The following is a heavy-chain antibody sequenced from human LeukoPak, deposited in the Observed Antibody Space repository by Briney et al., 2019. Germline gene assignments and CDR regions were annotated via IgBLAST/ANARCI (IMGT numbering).Heavy chain of an antibody. CDR3: ARDVHGGYGSGWFDP. D-gene: IGHD5-12*01. CDR2: IMPLFGTA. V-gene: IGHV1-69*05. Sequence: SVKVSCKTSGGTFNNSAISWVRQAPGQGLEWLGGIMPLFGTAGYAQKFQGRVTITKDESTRTVYLELTSLTSDDTAVYYCARDVHGGYGSGWFDPWGQGTLVSVSS. CDR1: GGTFNNSA. J-gene: IGHJ5*02.